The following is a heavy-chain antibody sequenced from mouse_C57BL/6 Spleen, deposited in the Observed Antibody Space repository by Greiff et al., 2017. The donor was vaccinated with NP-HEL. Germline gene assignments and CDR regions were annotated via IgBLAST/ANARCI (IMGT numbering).Heavy chain of an antibody. J-gene: IGHJ4*01. CDR2: IGSGGST. D-gene: IGHD2-3*01. Sequence: QVQLQQSGPGLVQPSQSLSITCTVSGFSLPSYGVHWVRQSPGKGLEWLGVIGSGGSTDYNAAFISRLSISKDNSKSQVFFKMNSRQADDTAIYYCTRNGGWSPMDYWGQGTSVTVSS. CDR1: GFSLPSYG. V-gene: IGHV2-2*01. CDR3: TRNGGWSPMDY.